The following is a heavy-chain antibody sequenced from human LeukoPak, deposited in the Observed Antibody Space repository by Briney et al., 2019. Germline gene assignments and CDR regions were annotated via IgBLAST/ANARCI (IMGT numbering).Heavy chain of an antibody. D-gene: IGHD3-16*02. J-gene: IGHJ4*02. V-gene: IGHV4-30-4*01. Sequence: PSQTLSLTCTVSGGPISSGDSYWTWIRQPPGKGLEWIGNIYYSGSTYYNPSLKSRVIISVDTSKNQFSLKLSSVTAADTALYYCARHNNYDYIWGSYRPTGGFDYWGQGTLVTVSS. CDR3: ARHNNYDYIWGSYRPTGGFDY. CDR1: GGPISSGDSY. CDR2: IYYSGST.